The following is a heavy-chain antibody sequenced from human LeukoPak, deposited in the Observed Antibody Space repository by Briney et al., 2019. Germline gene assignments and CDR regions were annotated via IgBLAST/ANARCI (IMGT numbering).Heavy chain of an antibody. D-gene: IGHD3-9*01. Sequence: PSETLSLTCAVYGGSFSGYYWSWIRQPPGKGLERIGEINHSGSTNYKPSPKSRVTISVDTSKNQCSLKLSSVSAADTAVYYCARERDYDILTGPSTAFDIWGQGTMVTVSS. J-gene: IGHJ3*02. V-gene: IGHV4-34*01. CDR2: INHSGST. CDR1: GGSFSGYY. CDR3: ARERDYDILTGPSTAFDI.